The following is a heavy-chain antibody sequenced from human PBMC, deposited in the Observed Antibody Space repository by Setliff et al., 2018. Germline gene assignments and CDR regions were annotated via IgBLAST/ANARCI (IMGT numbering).Heavy chain of an antibody. J-gene: IGHJ5*01. CDR1: GGTFSSSG. CDR2: FIPILGAT. D-gene: IGHD3-16*01. CDR3: ARELRSPYWHLDS. Sequence: SVKVSCKSSGGTFSSSGITWVRQAPGQGLQWLGRFIPILGATNYAQNFQGRVAITADESTSTGYMELRSLRSDDTAVYYCARELRSPYWHLDSWGQGTQVT. V-gene: IGHV1-69*13.